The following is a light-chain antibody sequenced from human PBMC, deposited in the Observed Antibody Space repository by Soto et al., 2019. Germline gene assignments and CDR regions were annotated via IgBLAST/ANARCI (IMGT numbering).Light chain of an antibody. Sequence: QLVLTQPPSASASLGASVTLTCTLSSVYSNYNVDWYQQRPGKGPRFVMRVGTGGIVGAKGEGIPDRFSVLGSGLNRFLTIKNIQQEDEADYHCGADHNSGNHCVYVFGPGTKLTVL. J-gene: IGLJ1*01. CDR2: VGTGGIVG. CDR3: GADHNSGNHCVYV. V-gene: IGLV9-49*01. CDR1: SVYSNYN.